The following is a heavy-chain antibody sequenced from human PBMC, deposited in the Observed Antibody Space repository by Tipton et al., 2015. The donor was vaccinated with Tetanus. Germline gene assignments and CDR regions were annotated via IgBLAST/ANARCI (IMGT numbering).Heavy chain of an antibody. CDR1: GYTFTHYG. CDR3: ARDRAVPVQAYGTDV. D-gene: IGHD6-19*01. V-gene: IGHV1-18*01. J-gene: IGHJ6*02. Sequence: QSGPEVKKPGASVKVYCKASGYTFTHYGISWVRQAPGQGLEWVGWISPFTGDTEYAQNLQDRLILTTDTSTATAYVEVRSLTSDDTAVYYCARDRAVPVQAYGTDVWGQGSSVTVSS. CDR2: ISPFTGDT.